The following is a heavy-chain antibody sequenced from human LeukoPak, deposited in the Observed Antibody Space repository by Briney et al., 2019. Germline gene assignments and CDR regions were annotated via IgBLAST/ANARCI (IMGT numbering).Heavy chain of an antibody. V-gene: IGHV1-69*13. Sequence: SVKVSCKASGYTFTSYGISWVRQAPGQGLEWMGGIIPIFGTANYAQKFQGRVTITADESTSTAYMELSSLRSEDTAVYYCASAVSQQLWLPWAFWGQGTLVTVSS. CDR2: IIPIFGTA. D-gene: IGHD5-18*01. CDR3: ASAVSQQLWLPWAF. J-gene: IGHJ4*02. CDR1: GYTFTSYG.